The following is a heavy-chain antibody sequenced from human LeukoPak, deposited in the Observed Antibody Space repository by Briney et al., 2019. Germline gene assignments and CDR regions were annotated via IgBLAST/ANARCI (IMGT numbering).Heavy chain of an antibody. Sequence: SETLSLTCTVSGGSISSYYWSWIRQPPGKGLEWIGYIYYSGSTNYNPSLKSRVTISVDTSKNQFSLKLSSVTAADTAVYYCARGDYDTAIGAFDIWGQGTMVTVSS. CDR2: IYYSGST. D-gene: IGHD3-22*01. CDR1: GGSISSYY. V-gene: IGHV4-59*01. CDR3: ARGDYDTAIGAFDI. J-gene: IGHJ3*02.